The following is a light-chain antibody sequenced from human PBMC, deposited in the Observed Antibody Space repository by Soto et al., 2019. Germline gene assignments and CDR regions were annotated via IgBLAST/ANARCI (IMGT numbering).Light chain of an antibody. V-gene: IGLV2-14*03. CDR1: SSDVGGYKY. J-gene: IGLJ2*01. CDR3: SSFSTTGTPVI. CDR2: KVS. Sequence: QSVLTQPASVSGSPGQSITISCTGTSSDVGGYKYVSWYQQHPGKAPKLMIYKVSHRPSEVSHRFSGSKSGNTASLTISGLQAEDEADYYCSSFSTTGTPVIFGGGTKLTVL.